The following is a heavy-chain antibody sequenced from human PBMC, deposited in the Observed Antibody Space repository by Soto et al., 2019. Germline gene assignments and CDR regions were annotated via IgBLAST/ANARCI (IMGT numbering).Heavy chain of an antibody. J-gene: IGHJ3*02. D-gene: IGHD1-1*01. Sequence: EASVKVSCKASGYTFTGYYMHWVRQAPGQGLEWKGWINPNSGGTNYAQKFQGWVTMTRDTSFSTAYMELSRLRSDDTAVYYCARDIRSAGSNDAFDIWGQGTMVTVSS. CDR1: GYTFTGYY. V-gene: IGHV1-2*04. CDR3: ARDIRSAGSNDAFDI. CDR2: INPNSGGT.